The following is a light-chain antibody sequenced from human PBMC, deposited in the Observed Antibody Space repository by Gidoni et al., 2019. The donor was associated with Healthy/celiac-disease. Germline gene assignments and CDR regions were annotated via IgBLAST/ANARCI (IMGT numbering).Light chain of an antibody. CDR2: LGS. CDR1: QSLLHSNGYNY. CDR3: MQALQTPPPMVT. Sequence: DIVMTQSPLSLPVTPGEPASISCRSSQSLLHSNGYNYLDWYLQKPGQSPQLLIYLGSNRASGVPDRFSGSGSGTDFTLKISRVEAEDVGVYYCMQALQTPPPMVTFGPGTKVDIK. V-gene: IGKV2-28*01. J-gene: IGKJ3*01.